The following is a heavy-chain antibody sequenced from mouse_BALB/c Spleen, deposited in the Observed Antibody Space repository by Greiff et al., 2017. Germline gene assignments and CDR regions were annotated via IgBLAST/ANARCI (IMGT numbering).Heavy chain of an antibody. Sequence: EVNVVESGGGLVKPGGSLKLSCAASGFTFSSYAMSWVRQTPEKRLEWVASISSGGSTYYPDSVKGRFTISRDNARNILYLQMSSLRSEDTAMYYCARGGSSSNAWFAYWGQGTLVTVSA. D-gene: IGHD1-1*01. V-gene: IGHV5-6-5*01. CDR2: ISSGGST. CDR3: ARGGSSSNAWFAY. CDR1: GFTFSSYA. J-gene: IGHJ3*01.